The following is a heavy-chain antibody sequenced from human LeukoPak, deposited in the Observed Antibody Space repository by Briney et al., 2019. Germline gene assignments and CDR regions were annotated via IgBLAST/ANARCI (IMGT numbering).Heavy chain of an antibody. CDR1: GYTFTGYY. Sequence: GASVKVSCKASGYTFTGYYMHWVRQAPGQGLEWMGWINPNSGGTNYAQKSQGRVTMTRDTSISTAYMELSRLRSDDTAVYYCARDPAAYCSSTSCPNNWFDPWGQGTLVTVSS. D-gene: IGHD2-2*01. CDR3: ARDPAAYCSSTSCPNNWFDP. J-gene: IGHJ5*02. CDR2: INPNSGGT. V-gene: IGHV1-2*02.